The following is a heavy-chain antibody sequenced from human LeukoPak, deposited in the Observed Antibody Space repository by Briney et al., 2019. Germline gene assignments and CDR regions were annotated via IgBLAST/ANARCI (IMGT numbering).Heavy chain of an antibody. J-gene: IGHJ4*02. CDR3: ARGTPWFGPRYFDY. V-gene: IGHV4-59*01. Sequence: PSETLSLTCTVSGGSISSYYWSWIRQPPGKGLEWIGYIYYSGSTNYNPSLKSRVTISVDTSKNQFSLRLSSVTAADTAVYYCARGTPWFGPRYFDYWGQGTLVTVSS. CDR1: GGSISSYY. D-gene: IGHD3-10*01. CDR2: IYYSGST.